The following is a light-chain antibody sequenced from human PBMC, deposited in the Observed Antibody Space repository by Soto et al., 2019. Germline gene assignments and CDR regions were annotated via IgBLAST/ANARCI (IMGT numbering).Light chain of an antibody. CDR1: QSVSNNY. CDR3: QQYGRSLWT. CDR2: GAS. V-gene: IGKV3-20*01. Sequence: EIVLTQSPGTLSLSPGERATLSCRASQSVSNNYLAWYQQKPGQAPRLLIYGASNRATGIPDRFSGSGSGTDSTLTISRLEPEDFAVYYCQQYGRSLWTFGPGTKVDIK. J-gene: IGKJ1*01.